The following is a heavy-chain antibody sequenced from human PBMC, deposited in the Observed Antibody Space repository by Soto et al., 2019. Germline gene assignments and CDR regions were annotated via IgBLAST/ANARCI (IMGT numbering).Heavy chain of an antibody. Sequence: EVQLLESGGGLVQPGGSLRLSCAASGFTFSSYAMSWVRQAPGKGLEWVSAISGSGGSTYYADSVKGPFTISRDNSKNTLYLQMNSLRAEDTAVYYCAKDLDCSSTSCYDAFDIWGQGTMVTVSS. CDR2: ISGSGGST. D-gene: IGHD2-2*01. CDR3: AKDLDCSSTSCYDAFDI. CDR1: GFTFSSYA. J-gene: IGHJ3*02. V-gene: IGHV3-23*01.